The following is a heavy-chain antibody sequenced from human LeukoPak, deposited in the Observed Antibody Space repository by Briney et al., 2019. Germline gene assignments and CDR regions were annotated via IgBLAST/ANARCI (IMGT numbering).Heavy chain of an antibody. CDR1: GFTFSSYS. Sequence: PGGSLRLSCAASGFTFSSYSMNWVRQAPGKGLEWVSSISSSSSYIYYADSVKGRFTISRDNAKNSLYLQMNSLRAEDTAVYYCARSPVGAIPLDYWGQGTLVTVSS. V-gene: IGHV3-21*01. CDR2: ISSSSSYI. D-gene: IGHD1-26*01. CDR3: ARSPVGAIPLDY. J-gene: IGHJ4*02.